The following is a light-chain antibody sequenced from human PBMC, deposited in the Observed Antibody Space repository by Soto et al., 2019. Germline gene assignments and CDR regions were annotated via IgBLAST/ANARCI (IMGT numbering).Light chain of an antibody. CDR1: QSVSSSY. CDR2: GAS. CDR3: QQYGSSPQT. J-gene: IGKJ2*01. Sequence: EIVLTQSPGTLSLSSGERVTLSCRASQSVSSSYLAWYQQKPGQAPRLLIYGASSRATGIPDRFSGSGSGTDFTLTISRLEPEDFAVYYCQQYGSSPQTFGQGTKLEIK. V-gene: IGKV3-20*01.